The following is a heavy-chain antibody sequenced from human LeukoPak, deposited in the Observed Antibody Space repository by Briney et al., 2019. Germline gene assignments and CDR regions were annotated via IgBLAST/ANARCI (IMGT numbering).Heavy chain of an antibody. J-gene: IGHJ4*02. CDR3: AKILPDTVTADY. D-gene: IGHD4-11*01. V-gene: IGHV3-30*18. CDR1: GFTFSSYG. CDR2: ISYDGSNK. Sequence: GRSLRLSCAASGFTFSSYGMYWVRQAPGKGLEWVAVISYDGSNKYYADSVKGRSTISRDNSKNTLYLQMNSLRAEDTAVYYCAKILPDTVTADYWGQGTLVTVSS.